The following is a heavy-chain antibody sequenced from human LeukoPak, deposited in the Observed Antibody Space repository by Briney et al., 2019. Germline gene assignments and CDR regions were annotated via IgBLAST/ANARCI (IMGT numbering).Heavy chain of an antibody. CDR1: GFTFSSYA. D-gene: IGHD6-13*01. CDR2: ISSYGSDK. CDR3: ARGLRITSAGHFLDY. Sequence: GGSLRLSCAASGFTFSSYAVHWVRQAPGKGLEWVAVISSYGSDKYYADSVKGRFTISRDNSKNTLYLQMNSLRDEDTAVYYCARGLRITSAGHFLDYWGQGTLVTVSS. V-gene: IGHV3-30*01. J-gene: IGHJ4*02.